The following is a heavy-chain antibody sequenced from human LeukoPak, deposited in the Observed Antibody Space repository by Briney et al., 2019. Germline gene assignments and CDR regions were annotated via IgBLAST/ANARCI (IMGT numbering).Heavy chain of an antibody. V-gene: IGHV4-61*01. CDR1: GGSVSSGNYY. D-gene: IGHD6-19*01. CDR3: ARAHSSGWPHMFDP. Sequence: PSETLSLTCTVSGGSVSSGNYYWNWIRQPPGKGLEWIGYIYYSGSTNYNPSLESRVTISIDTSKNQFSLKVSSVTAADTAVYYCARAHSSGWPHMFDPWGQGTLVTVPS. J-gene: IGHJ5*02. CDR2: IYYSGST.